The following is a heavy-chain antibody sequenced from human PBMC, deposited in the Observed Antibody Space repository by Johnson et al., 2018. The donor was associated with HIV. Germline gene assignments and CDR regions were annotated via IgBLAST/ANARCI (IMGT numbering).Heavy chain of an antibody. J-gene: IGHJ3*02. Sequence: VQLVESGGGVVQPGGSLRLSCAASGFTFSPYWMHWVRQAPGQGLVWVSRIISDVSSAIYTDSVTGRFTISRDNTKNTLYLQMNSLRAEDTAVYYCAKDLEEGQQWLIGAFDIWGQGTMVTVSS. CDR1: GFTFSPYW. D-gene: IGHD6-19*01. CDR2: IISDVSSA. CDR3: AKDLEEGQQWLIGAFDI. V-gene: IGHV3-74*01.